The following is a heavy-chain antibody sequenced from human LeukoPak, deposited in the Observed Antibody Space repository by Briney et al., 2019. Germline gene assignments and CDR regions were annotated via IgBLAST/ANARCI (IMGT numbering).Heavy chain of an antibody. J-gene: IGHJ4*02. CDR1: GFTFTNYW. V-gene: IGHV3-7*03. CDR3: ARDWFTRLGELSPDRAFDY. Sequence: GGSLRLSCAASGFTFTNYWMSWVRQAPGKGLELVANIKQDRSEKYYVDSVKGRFTISRDNAKNSLYLQMNSLRAEDTALYYCARDWFTRLGELSPDRAFDYWGQGTLVTVSS. D-gene: IGHD3-16*02. CDR2: IKQDRSEK.